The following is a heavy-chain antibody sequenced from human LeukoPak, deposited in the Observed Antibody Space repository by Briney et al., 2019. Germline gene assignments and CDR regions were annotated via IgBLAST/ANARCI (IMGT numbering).Heavy chain of an antibody. D-gene: IGHD6-19*01. J-gene: IGHJ4*02. CDR2: INPNSGGT. CDR1: GYTFTGYY. V-gene: IGHV1-2*06. Sequence: ASVKVSCKASGYTFTGYYMHWVRQAPGQGLEWMGRINPNSGGTNYAQKFQGRVTMTRDTSISTAYMGLSRLRSDDTAVYYCARDFKGIAVAPGYWGQGTLVTVSS. CDR3: ARDFKGIAVAPGY.